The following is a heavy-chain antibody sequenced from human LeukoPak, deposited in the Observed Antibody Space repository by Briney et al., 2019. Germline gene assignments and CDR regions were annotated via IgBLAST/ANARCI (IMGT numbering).Heavy chain of an antibody. V-gene: IGHV4-61*02. Sequence: SETLSLTCTVSSGSISSGSYYWSWIRQPAGKGLEWIGRIYTSGSTNYNPSLKSRVTISVDTSKNQFSLKLSSVTAADTAAYYCARDKTQYCSGGSCYKANAFDIWGQGTMVTVSS. D-gene: IGHD2-15*01. J-gene: IGHJ3*02. CDR3: ARDKTQYCSGGSCYKANAFDI. CDR2: IYTSGST. CDR1: SGSISSGSYY.